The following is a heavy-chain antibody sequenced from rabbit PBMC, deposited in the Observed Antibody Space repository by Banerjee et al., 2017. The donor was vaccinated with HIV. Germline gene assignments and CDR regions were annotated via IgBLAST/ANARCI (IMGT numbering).Heavy chain of an antibody. J-gene: IGHJ4*01. V-gene: IGHV1S45*01. CDR3: ARRYPGGGDNWYLHL. D-gene: IGHD7-1*01. CDR1: GFSFSSGYD. CDR2: IYTGDGNT. Sequence: QQQLVESGGGLVQPEGSLTLTCTASGFSFSSGYDMCWVRQAPGKGLEWIACIYTGDGNTYYASWAKGRFTISKTSSTVDLKMTSLTAADTATYFCARRYPGGGDNWYLHLWGPGTLVTVS.